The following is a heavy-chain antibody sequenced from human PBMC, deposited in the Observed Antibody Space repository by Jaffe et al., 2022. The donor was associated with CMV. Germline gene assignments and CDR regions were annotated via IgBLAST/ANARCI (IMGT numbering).Heavy chain of an antibody. D-gene: IGHD3-10*01. Sequence: QVQLQESGPGLVKPSGTLSLTCAVSGGSISSSNWWSWVRQPPGKGLEWIGEIYHSGSTNYNPSLKSRVTISVDKSKNQFSLKLSSVTAADTAVYYCARDNDRRYYGSGSYPRPPDYYYYYMDVWGKGTTVTVSS. V-gene: IGHV4-4*02. CDR1: GGSISSSNW. J-gene: IGHJ6*03. CDR2: IYHSGST. CDR3: ARDNDRRYYGSGSYPRPPDYYYYYMDV.